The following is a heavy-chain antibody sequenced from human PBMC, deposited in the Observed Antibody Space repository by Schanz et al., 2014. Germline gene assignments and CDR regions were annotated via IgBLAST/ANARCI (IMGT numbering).Heavy chain of an antibody. D-gene: IGHD3-10*01. J-gene: IGHJ4*02. Sequence: EVQLLESGGGLVQPGGSLRLSCAASGFTFSSYAMSWVRQAPGKGLEWVSAISGGGGTTYYADSVKGRFTISRDNSKNTLYLQMNSLRAEDTAVYYCARIGGSVFDYWAQGTLVTVSS. CDR3: ARIGGSVFDY. CDR1: GFTFSSYA. V-gene: IGHV3-23*01. CDR2: ISGGGGTT.